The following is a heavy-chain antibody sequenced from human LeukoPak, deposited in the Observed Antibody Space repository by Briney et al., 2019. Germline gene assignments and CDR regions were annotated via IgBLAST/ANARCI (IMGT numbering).Heavy chain of an antibody. V-gene: IGHV4-39*07. CDR2: IYYSGTT. D-gene: IGHD1-26*01. J-gene: IGHJ4*02. Sequence: SETLSLTCTVSSGSISNSNFYWGWIRQPPGKGLEWIGSIYYSGTTYYSPSLKSRVTISVDTSKNQFSLKLSSVTAADTAVYYCATTTIRLGYWGQGTLVTVSS. CDR1: SGSISNSNFY. CDR3: ATTTIRLGY.